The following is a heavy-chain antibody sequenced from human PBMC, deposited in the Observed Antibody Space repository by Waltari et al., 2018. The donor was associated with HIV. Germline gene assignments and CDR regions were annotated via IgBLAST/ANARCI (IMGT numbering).Heavy chain of an antibody. CDR2: IKHDGSEE. V-gene: IGHV3-7*01. J-gene: IGHJ4*02. D-gene: IGHD2-2*01. CDR1: GFTFSNYW. Sequence: EVHLVESGGALVQPGESLRLSCVASGFTFSNYWMTWVRQSAGQGLEWVDNIKHDGSEENDADSVKGRFAISRDNAKNSLYLQMNMLRVDDTALYFCSRGSYPRDFWGQGTQVTVS. CDR3: SRGSYPRDF.